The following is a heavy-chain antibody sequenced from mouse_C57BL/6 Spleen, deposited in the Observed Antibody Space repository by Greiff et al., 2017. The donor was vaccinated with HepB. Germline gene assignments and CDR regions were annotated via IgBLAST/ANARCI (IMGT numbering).Heavy chain of an antibody. CDR3: GYSNDHAWFAY. D-gene: IGHD2-12*01. CDR2: INPNNGGT. CDR1: GYTFTDYY. J-gene: IGHJ3*01. Sequence: VQLQQSGPELVKPGASVKLSCKASGYTFTDYYMNWVKQSHGKSLEWIGDINPNNGGTSYNQKFKGKATLTVDKSSSTAYMELRSLTSEDSAVYYCGYSNDHAWFAYWGQGTLVTVSA. V-gene: IGHV1-26*01.